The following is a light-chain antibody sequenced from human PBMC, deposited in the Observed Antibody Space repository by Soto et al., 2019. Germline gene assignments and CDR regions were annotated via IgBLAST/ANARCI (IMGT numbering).Light chain of an antibody. J-gene: IGLJ1*01. CDR2: EVS. CDR3: SSYPSSTSYV. Sequence: LTQPASVSGSPGQPITISCTGTSSDVGGYNFVSWYQQHPGKAPKLMISEVSNRPSGVSNRFSGSKSGNTASLTISGLQADDEADYYCSSYPSSTSYVFGTGTKVTVL. V-gene: IGLV2-14*01. CDR1: SSDVGGYNF.